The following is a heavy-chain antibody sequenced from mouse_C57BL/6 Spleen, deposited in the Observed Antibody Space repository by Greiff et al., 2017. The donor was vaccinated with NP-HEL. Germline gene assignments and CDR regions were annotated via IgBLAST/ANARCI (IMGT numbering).Heavy chain of an antibody. J-gene: IGHJ4*01. CDR1: GFSLTRYG. D-gene: IGHD2-4*01. CDR2: IWSGGST. CDR3: ARIYYEYDDGGTGVAMDY. Sequence: VKLQESGPGLVQPSQSLSITCTVSGFSLTRYGVHWVRQSPGKGLEWLGVIWSGGSTDYNAAFISRLSISKDNSKSQVFFKMNSLQADDTAIYYCARIYYEYDDGGTGVAMDYWGQGTSVTVSS. V-gene: IGHV2-2*01.